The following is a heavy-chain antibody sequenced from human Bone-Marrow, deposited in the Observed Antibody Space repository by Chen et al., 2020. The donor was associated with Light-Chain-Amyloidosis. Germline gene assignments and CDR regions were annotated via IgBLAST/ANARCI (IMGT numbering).Heavy chain of an antibody. Sequence: EVQLVESGGGVVQPGGSLRLSCAASGFTFDENAMHLVRQAPGRGLEWVSLISGYTSETDYGYTVKSRFTITRDNSKNSLYLQMNSRSNENTACYYCAKGSGYGDPWGQGTLVTVSS. CDR1: GFTFDENA. CDR2: ISGYTSET. CDR3: AKGSGYGDP. D-gene: IGHD5-12*01. J-gene: IGHJ5*02. V-gene: IGHV3-43*02.